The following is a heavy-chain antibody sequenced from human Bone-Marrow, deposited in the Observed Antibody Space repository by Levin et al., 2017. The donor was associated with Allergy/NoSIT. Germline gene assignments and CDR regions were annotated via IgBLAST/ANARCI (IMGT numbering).Heavy chain of an antibody. CDR3: ARDIPRGASDFDL. Sequence: GESLKISCAASGFVFSDYWMSWVRQAPGKGLEWVANIEDDGDDKNYVGSVRGRFTISRDNAKNSVYLHMNSLRVEDTAVYYCARDIPRGASDFDLWGQGTQVTVSS. CDR2: IEDDGDDK. V-gene: IGHV3-7*01. D-gene: IGHD1-26*01. J-gene: IGHJ4*02. CDR1: GFVFSDYW.